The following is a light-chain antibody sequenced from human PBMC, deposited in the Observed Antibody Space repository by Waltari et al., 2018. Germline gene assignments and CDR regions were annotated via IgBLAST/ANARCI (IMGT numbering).Light chain of an antibody. J-gene: IGLJ2*01. CDR2: KDS. V-gene: IGLV3-27*01. CDR1: VLAKKY. CDR3: YSAADNSVV. Sequence: SYELTQPSSVSVSPGQTARITCSGDVLAKKYARWFQQRPGQAPVLGIYKDSERPSGIPWRFSGSSSGTTVTLTISGAQVEDEADYYCYSAADNSVVFGGGTKLTVL.